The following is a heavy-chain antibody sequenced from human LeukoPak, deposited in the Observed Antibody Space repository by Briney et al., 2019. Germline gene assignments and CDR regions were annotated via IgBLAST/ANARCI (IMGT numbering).Heavy chain of an antibody. Sequence: ASVKVSCKASGGTFSSYAISWVRQAPGQGPGWMGGIIPIFGTANYAQKFQGRVTITADESTSTAYMELSSLRSEDTAVYYCAKDYYRFDLAGRNPDYWGQGTLVTVSS. CDR2: IIPIFGTA. V-gene: IGHV1-69*13. J-gene: IGHJ4*02. CDR3: AKDYYRFDLAGRNPDY. D-gene: IGHD6-6*01. CDR1: GGTFSSYA.